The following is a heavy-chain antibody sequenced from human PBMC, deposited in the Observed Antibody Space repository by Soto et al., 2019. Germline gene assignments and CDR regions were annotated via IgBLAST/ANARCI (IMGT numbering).Heavy chain of an antibody. CDR3: ARRITMVRGVIIYYYGMDV. CDR2: IGTAGDT. CDR1: GFTFSSYD. V-gene: IGHV3-13*01. D-gene: IGHD3-10*01. J-gene: IGHJ6*02. Sequence: GGSLRLSCAASGFTFSSYDMHWVRQATGKGLEWVSAIGTAGDTYYPGSVKGRFTISRENAKNSLYLQMNSLRAGDTAVYYGARRITMVRGVIIYYYGMDVWGQGTTVTVSS.